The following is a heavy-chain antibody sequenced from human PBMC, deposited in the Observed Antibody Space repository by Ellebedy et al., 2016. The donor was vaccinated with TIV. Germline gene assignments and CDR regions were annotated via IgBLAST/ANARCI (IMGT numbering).Heavy chain of an antibody. D-gene: IGHD6-13*01. CDR3: ARLGVIAAAGASDS. V-gene: IGHV3-11*01. CDR1: GFTFDDYA. Sequence: GESLKISCAASGFTFDDYAMHWVRQAPGKGPEWVSYISYSGDLMYYADSVKGRFTTSRDNAGNSLYLQMNSLRAEDTAVYYCARLGVIAAAGASDSWGQGTLVIVSS. CDR2: ISYSGDLM. J-gene: IGHJ4*02.